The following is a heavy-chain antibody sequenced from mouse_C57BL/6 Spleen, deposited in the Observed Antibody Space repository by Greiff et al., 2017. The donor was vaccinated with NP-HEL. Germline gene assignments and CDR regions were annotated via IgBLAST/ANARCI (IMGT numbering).Heavy chain of an antibody. CDR2: IYPGDGDT. CDR1: GYAFSSYW. J-gene: IGHJ3*01. Sequence: VHLVESGAELVKPGASVKISCKASGYAFSSYWMNWVKQRPGKGLEWIGQIYPGDGDTNYNGKFKGKATLTADKSSSTAYMQLSSLTSEDSAVYFCARLDSSGYGFAYWGQGTLVTVSA. CDR3: ARLDSSGYGFAY. V-gene: IGHV1-80*01. D-gene: IGHD3-2*02.